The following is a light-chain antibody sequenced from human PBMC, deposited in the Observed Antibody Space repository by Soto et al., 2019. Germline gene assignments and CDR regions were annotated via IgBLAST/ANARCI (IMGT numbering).Light chain of an antibody. J-gene: IGLJ3*02. V-gene: IGLV1-47*01. Sequence: QSVLTQPPSASGTPGQRVTISCSGSSSNIGINFVDWYQQLPGTAPKLLMYRNNERPSGVPDRFSGSKSGTSASLAISGLRPEDEADYYCATWDDSLISPVFGGGTQLTVL. CDR1: SSNIGINF. CDR3: ATWDDSLISPV. CDR2: RNN.